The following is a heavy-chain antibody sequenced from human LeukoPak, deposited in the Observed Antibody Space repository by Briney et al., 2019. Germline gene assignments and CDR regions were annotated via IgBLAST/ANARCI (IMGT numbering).Heavy chain of an antibody. D-gene: IGHD2-21*01. J-gene: IGHJ3*02. CDR2: IVVGSGNT. Sequence: SVKVSCKASGFTFTSSAMQWVRQARGQRLEWIGWIVVGSGNTNYAQKFQERVTITRDMSTSTAYMELSSLRSEDTAVYYCAADHYSNDAFDIWGQGTMVTVSS. CDR3: AADHYSNDAFDI. CDR1: GFTFTSSA. V-gene: IGHV1-58*02.